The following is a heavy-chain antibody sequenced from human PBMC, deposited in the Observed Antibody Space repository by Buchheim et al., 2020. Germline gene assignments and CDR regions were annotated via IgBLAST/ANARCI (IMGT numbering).Heavy chain of an antibody. CDR3: AKDLAAGGGSGSHYYYLDS. CDR2: IWYDGSNK. Sequence: QVQLVESGGGVVQPGRSLRLSCAASGFTFSSYGMHWVRQAPGKGLEWVAVIWYDGSNKYYADSVKVRFTISRDNSKNTLHLQMDSLRAEDAAVYYCAKDLAAGGGSGSHYYYLDSWGQGTL. V-gene: IGHV3-33*06. D-gene: IGHD3-10*01. J-gene: IGHJ4*02. CDR1: GFTFSSYG.